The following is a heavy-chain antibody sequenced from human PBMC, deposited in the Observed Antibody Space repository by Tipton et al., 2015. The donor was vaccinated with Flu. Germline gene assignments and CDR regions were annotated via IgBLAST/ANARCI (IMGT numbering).Heavy chain of an antibody. CDR1: GGSISSYY. J-gene: IGHJ4*02. Sequence: LRLSCTVSGGSISSYYWSWIRQLAGKGLEWIGRIYTSGSTNYNPSLKSRVTMSVDTSKNQFSLKLSSVTAADTAVYYCARGRGAAAGNFDYWGQGTLVTVSS. CDR3: ARGRGAAAGNFDY. V-gene: IGHV4-4*07. D-gene: IGHD6-13*01. CDR2: IYTSGST.